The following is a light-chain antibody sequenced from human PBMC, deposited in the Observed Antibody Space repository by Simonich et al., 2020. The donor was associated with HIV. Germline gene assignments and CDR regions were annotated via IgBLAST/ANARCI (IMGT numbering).Light chain of an antibody. CDR3: QQYGSSPPMYT. J-gene: IGKJ2*01. Sequence: EIVMTQSPATLSVSPGERATLSCRASQSVSSNLAWYLQKPGQAPRLLIFGASTRAAGIPDRFSGSGSGTDFTLTISRLEPEDFAVYYCQQYGSSPPMYTFGQGTKLEIK. CDR2: GAS. CDR1: QSVSSN. V-gene: IGKV3-20*01.